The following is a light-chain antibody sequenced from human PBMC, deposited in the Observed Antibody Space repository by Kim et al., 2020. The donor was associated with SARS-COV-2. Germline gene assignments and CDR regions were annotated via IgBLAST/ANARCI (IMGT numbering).Light chain of an antibody. Sequence: ERVMTQSPATLSVSPGERATLSCRASQSVSSNLAWYQQKPGQAPRLLIYGASTRATGIPARFSGSGSGTEFTLTISSLQSKDFAVYYCQQYNNWPRTFGQGTKVDIK. CDR1: QSVSSN. V-gene: IGKV3-15*01. CDR2: GAS. CDR3: QQYNNWPRT. J-gene: IGKJ1*01.